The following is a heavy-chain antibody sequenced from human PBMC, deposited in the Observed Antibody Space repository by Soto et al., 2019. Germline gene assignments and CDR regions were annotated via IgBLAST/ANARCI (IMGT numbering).Heavy chain of an antibody. CDR2: IYHSGNT. CDR1: GGSISSGNW. V-gene: IGHV4-4*02. J-gene: IGHJ4*02. D-gene: IGHD5-18*01. Sequence: VQLQESGPGLVKPSGTLSLTCAVSGGSISSGNWWSWVRQSPRKGLEWIGEIYHSGNTNHNPSLKSRVTISIDKSKNHFSLKLTSVTAADTAVYYCASHRGNTYGPYDYWGQGTLVTVSS. CDR3: ASHRGNTYGPYDY.